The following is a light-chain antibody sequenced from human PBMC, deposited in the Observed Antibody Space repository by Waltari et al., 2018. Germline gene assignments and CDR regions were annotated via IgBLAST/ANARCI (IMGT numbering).Light chain of an antibody. CDR1: KLGDQY. CDR3: QAWDSSTHVV. J-gene: IGLJ2*01. V-gene: IGLV3-1*01. Sequence: YELTQPPSVSVSPGQTASITCSGDKLGDQYACWYQQKPGQSPVLVIYQDSKRPSGIPERFSGSNSGNTATLTISGTQAMDEADYYCQAWDSSTHVVFGGGTKLTVL. CDR2: QDS.